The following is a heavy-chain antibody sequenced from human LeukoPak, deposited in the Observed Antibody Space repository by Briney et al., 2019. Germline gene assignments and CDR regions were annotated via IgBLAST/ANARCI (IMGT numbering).Heavy chain of an antibody. CDR2: IYNSGST. CDR3: AREYRSSWYLNWFDP. D-gene: IGHD6-13*01. CDR1: GYSISSGYY. J-gene: IGHJ5*02. V-gene: IGHV4-38-2*02. Sequence: SETLSLTCTGSGYSISSGYYWGWIRQSPGKGLEWSGSIYNSGSTYYNPSLKSRVTISIDTSKNQFSLKLSSVTAADTAVYYCAREYRSSWYLNWFDPWGQGTLVTVSS.